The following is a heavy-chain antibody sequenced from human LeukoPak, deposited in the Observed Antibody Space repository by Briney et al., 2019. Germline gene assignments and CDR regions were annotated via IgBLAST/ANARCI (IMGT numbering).Heavy chain of an antibody. Sequence: GGSLRLSCAASEFTFSTYCMHWVRQAPGKGLEWVSAISGSGGSTYYADSVKGRFTISRDNSKNTLYLQMNSLRAEDTAVYYCARDARLMTTVTTGVDAFDIWGQGTMVTVSS. CDR2: ISGSGGST. CDR3: ARDARLMTTVTTGVDAFDI. V-gene: IGHV3-23*01. D-gene: IGHD4-17*01. CDR1: EFTFSTYC. J-gene: IGHJ3*02.